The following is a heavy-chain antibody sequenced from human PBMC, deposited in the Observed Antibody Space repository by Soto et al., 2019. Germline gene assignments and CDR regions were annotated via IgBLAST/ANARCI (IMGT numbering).Heavy chain of an antibody. Sequence: EVQLVESGGGLVQPGGSLRLSCAASGFTFSSYSMNWVRQAPGKGLEWVSYISSSSSTIYYADSVKGRFTISRDNAKNARYPQMNSLRDDDTAVYYCAREGGNLSWFDPWGQGTLVTVSS. D-gene: IGHD1-26*01. J-gene: IGHJ5*02. CDR3: AREGGNLSWFDP. V-gene: IGHV3-48*02. CDR1: GFTFSSYS. CDR2: ISSSSSTI.